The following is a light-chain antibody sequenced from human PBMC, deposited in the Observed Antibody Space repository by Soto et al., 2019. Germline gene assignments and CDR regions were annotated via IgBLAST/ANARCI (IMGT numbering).Light chain of an antibody. V-gene: IGKV1-9*01. CDR3: QQLNDYPIT. J-gene: IGKJ5*01. CDR2: AAS. CDR1: QRMNSY. Sequence: IQLTQSPSSLSASVGDRVTITCRASQRMNSYLAWYQQRPGRAPRLLVYAASTLQSGVPSRFGGSGSGTDFTLTISSLQPEDSATYYCQQLNDYPITFGQGTRLE.